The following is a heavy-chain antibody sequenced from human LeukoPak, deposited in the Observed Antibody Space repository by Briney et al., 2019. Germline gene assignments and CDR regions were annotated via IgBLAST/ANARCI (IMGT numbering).Heavy chain of an antibody. CDR3: ARGVEPLAANTLAY. J-gene: IGHJ4*02. Sequence: GASVKVSCKASGYTFTIYGISWVRQAPGQGLEWMGWISAYNGNTNYAQKLQGRVTMTTDTSTSTAYMELRSLRSDDTAVYYCARGVEPLAANTLAYWGQGTLVTVSS. D-gene: IGHD1-14*01. CDR1: GYTFTIYG. CDR2: ISAYNGNT. V-gene: IGHV1-18*01.